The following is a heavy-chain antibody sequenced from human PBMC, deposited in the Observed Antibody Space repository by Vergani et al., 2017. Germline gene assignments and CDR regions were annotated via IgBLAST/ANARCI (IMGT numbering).Heavy chain of an antibody. D-gene: IGHD5-18*01. Sequence: QVQLQESGPGLVKPSETLSLTCTVSGGSISSHYWSWIRQPPGKGLEWIGYIYYSGSTNYNPSLKSRVTISVDTSKNQFSLKLSFVTAADTAVYYCAGAYGYPTLDYWGQGTLVTVSS. CDR2: IYYSGST. CDR1: GGSISSHY. CDR3: AGAYGYPTLDY. V-gene: IGHV4-59*11. J-gene: IGHJ4*02.